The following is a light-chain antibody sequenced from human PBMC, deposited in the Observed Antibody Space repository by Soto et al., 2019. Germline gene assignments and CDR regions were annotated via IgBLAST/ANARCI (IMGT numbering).Light chain of an antibody. CDR3: SSYTSSRAYV. CDR2: EVS. Sequence: QSVLTQPASVSGSPGQSITISCTGTSSDVGGYNYVSWYQQQSGKAPKLMIHEVSNRPSGVSNRSSGSKSGNTASLTISGLQAEDGADYYCSSYTSSRAYVFGIGTKVTVL. V-gene: IGLV2-14*01. J-gene: IGLJ1*01. CDR1: SSDVGGYNY.